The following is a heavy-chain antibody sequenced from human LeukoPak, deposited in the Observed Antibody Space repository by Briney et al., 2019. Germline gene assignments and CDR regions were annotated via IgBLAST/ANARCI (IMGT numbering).Heavy chain of an antibody. V-gene: IGHV3-13*01. D-gene: IGHD1-1*01. Sequence: PGGSLRLSCAASGFTFSDYDMHWVRQATGKGLEWVSAIGTAGDTYYTGPVKGRFTISRENAKNSLYLQMNSLRAGDTAVYYCARVAKERVGGVYYFDYWSQGTLVTVSS. J-gene: IGHJ4*02. CDR3: ARVAKERVGGVYYFDY. CDR2: IGTAGDT. CDR1: GFTFSDYD.